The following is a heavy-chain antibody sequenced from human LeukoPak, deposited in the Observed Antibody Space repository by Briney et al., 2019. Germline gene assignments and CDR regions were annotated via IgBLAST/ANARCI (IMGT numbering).Heavy chain of an antibody. CDR2: ISWNSGSI. D-gene: IGHD6-13*01. J-gene: IGHJ5*02. CDR1: GFTFDDYA. CDR3: AKDGWASIAAAGPESRFDP. V-gene: IGHV3-9*01. Sequence: GRSLRLSCAASGFTFDDYAMHWVRQAPGEGLEWVSGISWNSGSIGYADSVKGRFTISRDNAKNSLYLQMNSLRAEDTALYYCAKDGWASIAAAGPESRFDPWGQGTLVTVSS.